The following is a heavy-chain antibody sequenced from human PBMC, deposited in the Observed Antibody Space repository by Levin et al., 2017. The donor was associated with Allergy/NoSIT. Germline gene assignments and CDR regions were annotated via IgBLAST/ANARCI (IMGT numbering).Heavy chain of an antibody. CDR1: GFTFNNYA. CDR2: VVGSGNQR. D-gene: IGHD3-22*01. Sequence: GESLKISCAASGFTFNNYALTWVRQAPGKGLEWVSSVVGSGNQRHYGDSVKGRFTISRDNPRNTVYLQMTSLRPEDTAIYYCGKVRDFYDSVGWSGLEYWGRGALVSVSS. CDR3: GKVRDFYDSVGWSGLEY. J-gene: IGHJ4*02. V-gene: IGHV3-23*01.